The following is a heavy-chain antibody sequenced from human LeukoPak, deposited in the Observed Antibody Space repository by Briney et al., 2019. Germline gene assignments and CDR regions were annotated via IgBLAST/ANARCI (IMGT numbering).Heavy chain of an antibody. Sequence: GGSLRLSCAASGFTFSGSAMHWVRQASGKVLEWVGRIRSKANSYATAYAASVKGRFTLSRDDSKNTAYLQMNSLKTEDTAVYYCTSSSSWYVEYSWGQGTLVIVSS. V-gene: IGHV3-73*01. D-gene: IGHD6-13*01. CDR1: GFTFSGSA. CDR2: IRSKANSYAT. CDR3: TSSSSWYVEYS. J-gene: IGHJ4*02.